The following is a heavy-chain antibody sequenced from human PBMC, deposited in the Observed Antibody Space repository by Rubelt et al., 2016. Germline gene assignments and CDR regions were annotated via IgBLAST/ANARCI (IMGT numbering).Heavy chain of an antibody. Sequence: EVQLVESGGGLVQPGGSLRLSCAASGFTFSSYEMNWVRQAPGKGLEWVSYISSSGSTIYYADSVKGRFTISRDNAKNSLYLQINSLGAEDTAVYFCARSVLEYNFDYWGQGTVVTVSS. V-gene: IGHV3-48*03. D-gene: IGHD6-6*01. CDR2: ISSSGSTI. J-gene: IGHJ4*02. CDR1: GFTFSSYE. CDR3: ARSVLEYNFDY.